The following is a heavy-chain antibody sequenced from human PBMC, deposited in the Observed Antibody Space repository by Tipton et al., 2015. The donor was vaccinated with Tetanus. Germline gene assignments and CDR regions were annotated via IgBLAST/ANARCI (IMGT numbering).Heavy chain of an antibody. J-gene: IGHJ4*02. CDR1: GFPFDKYA. V-gene: IGHV3-7*03. CDR3: AAEVSAGY. D-gene: IGHD4/OR15-4a*01. Sequence: SLRLSCTASGFPFDKYAMNWVRQAPGKGLEWVANINRDGSETYYVDSVKGRFTISRDNAKNLLHLQMNSLRAEDTAVYYCAAEVSAGYWGQGTLVTVSS. CDR2: INRDGSET.